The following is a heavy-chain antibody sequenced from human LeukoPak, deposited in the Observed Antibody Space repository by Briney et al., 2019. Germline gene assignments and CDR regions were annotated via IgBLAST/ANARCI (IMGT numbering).Heavy chain of an antibody. V-gene: IGHV4-34*01. J-gene: IGHJ4*02. CDR1: GGSFSGYY. CDR2: IYNSGTT. CDR3: ARHWLGYYDGGGHPYYFDY. D-gene: IGHD3-22*01. Sequence: SETLSLTCAVYGGSFSGYYWSWIRQPPGKGLEWIGSIYNSGTTYYSPSLESRVTISVDTSKNHFSLNLRSVTAADTSVYYCARHWLGYYDGGGHPYYFDYWGQGTLVTVSS.